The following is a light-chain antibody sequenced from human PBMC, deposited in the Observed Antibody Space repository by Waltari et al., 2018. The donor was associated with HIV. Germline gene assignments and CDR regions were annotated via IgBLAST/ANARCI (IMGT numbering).Light chain of an antibody. V-gene: IGLV2-14*01. CDR1: DTDHYD. CDR2: EVV. Sequence: QSALTQPASVSGSPGQSITISCTGTDTDHYDVSWYQHRPGEAPKVIIFEVVNRPSGVSNRFSGSRSGNTASLTISGLLAEDEADYFCTSYISSAILVFGGGTKVTVL. CDR3: TSYISSAILV. J-gene: IGLJ2*01.